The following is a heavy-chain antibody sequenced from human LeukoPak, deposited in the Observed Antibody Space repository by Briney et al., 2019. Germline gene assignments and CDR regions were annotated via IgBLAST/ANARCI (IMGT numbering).Heavy chain of an antibody. D-gene: IGHD4-11*01. V-gene: IGHV3-21*01. CDR1: GFTFSRHS. CDR2: ISSSSSYI. CDR3: ARGDRNYGGGLDY. J-gene: IGHJ4*02. Sequence: PGGSLRLSCAASGFTFSRHSMNWVRQAPGKGLEWVSSISSSSSYIYYADSVKGRVTISRDNTRNSMYVQMNRLRAEDTAVYYCARGDRNYGGGLDYWGQGTLVTVSS.